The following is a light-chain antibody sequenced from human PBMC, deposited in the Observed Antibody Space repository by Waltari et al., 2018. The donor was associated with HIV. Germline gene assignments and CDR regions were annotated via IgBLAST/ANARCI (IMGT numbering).Light chain of an antibody. J-gene: IGKJ1*01. CDR3: QQSYTTPRT. CDR2: SAS. Sequence: GDGATVTCRASQTIGTDLNWYQQVPGEAPKLLIYSASNLQSGVPSRFSGSGYGTDFSLTISSLEPEDFAVYYCQQSYTTPRTFGQGTKVEIK. V-gene: IGKV1-39*01. CDR1: QTIGTD.